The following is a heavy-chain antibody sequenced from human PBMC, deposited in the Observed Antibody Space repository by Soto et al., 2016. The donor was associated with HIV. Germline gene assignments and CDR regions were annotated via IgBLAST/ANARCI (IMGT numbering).Heavy chain of an antibody. Sequence: QVQLVQSGAEVKKPGASVKVSCKASGYTFTAYYMRWVRQAPGQGLEWMGGVIPNLGITNYAQNFQGRVTITADTSTSTAYMELNSLTSEDAAVFYCALFGLGGDYSDSFYYYYMDVWGTGTTVTVSS. CDR2: VIPNLGIT. CDR1: GYTFTAYY. D-gene: IGHD4-17*01. CDR3: ALFGLGGDYSDSFYYYYMDV. J-gene: IGHJ6*03. V-gene: IGHV1-69*10.